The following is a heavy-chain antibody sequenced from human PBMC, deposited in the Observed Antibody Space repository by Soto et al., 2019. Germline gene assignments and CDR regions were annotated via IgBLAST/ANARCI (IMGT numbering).Heavy chain of an antibody. V-gene: IGHV1-8*01. CDR1: GYTFTSYD. Sequence: QVQLVQSGAEVKKPGASVKVSCKASGYTFTSYDINWVRQATGQGLEWMGWMNPNSGNTGYAQKFQGRLTXTXYTTISTAYMELSSLRSEDTAVYYCARERTVAGNDYWGQGTLVTVSS. CDR2: MNPNSGNT. CDR3: ARERTVAGNDY. D-gene: IGHD6-19*01. J-gene: IGHJ4*02.